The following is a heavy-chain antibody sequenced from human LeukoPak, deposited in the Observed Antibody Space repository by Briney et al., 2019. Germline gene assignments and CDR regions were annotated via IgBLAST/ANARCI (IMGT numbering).Heavy chain of an antibody. CDR3: ASVLSSGYYRGSKGYFDY. Sequence: SETLSLTCAVYGGSFSGYYWSWIRQPPGKGLEWIGEINHSGSTNYNPSLKSRVTISVDTSKNQFSLKLSSVTAADTAVYYCASVLSSGYYRGSKGYFDYWGQGTLVTVSS. D-gene: IGHD3-22*01. V-gene: IGHV4-34*01. CDR2: INHSGST. J-gene: IGHJ4*02. CDR1: GGSFSGYY.